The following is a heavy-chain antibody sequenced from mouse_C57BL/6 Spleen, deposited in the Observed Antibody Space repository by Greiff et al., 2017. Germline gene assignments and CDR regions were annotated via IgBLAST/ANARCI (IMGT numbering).Heavy chain of an antibody. D-gene: IGHD2-5*01. CDR3: VREDSNHYFDY. CDR1: GFTFNTYS. CDR2: IRRKSSNYAT. Sequence: EVQVVESGAGLVQPKGSLKLSCAASGFTFNTYSMHWVRQAPGKGLEWVARIRRKSSNYATYYADSVKDRFTISRDDSQSMLYLQMNNLKTEDTAMYYCVREDSNHYFDYWGQGTTLTVSS. J-gene: IGHJ2*01. V-gene: IGHV10-3*01.